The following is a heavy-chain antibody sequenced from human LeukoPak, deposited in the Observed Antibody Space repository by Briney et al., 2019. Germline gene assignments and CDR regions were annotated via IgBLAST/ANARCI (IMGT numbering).Heavy chain of an antibody. CDR2: IYQSGST. CDR1: GVSISSGNW. J-gene: IGHJ4*02. D-gene: IGHD2/OR15-2a*01. CDR3: ARMKRISSGTLDY. V-gene: IGHV4-4*02. Sequence: SETLSLTCSVPGVSISSGNWWSWVRQPPGKGLEWIGEIYQSGSTNYNPSLKSRVTISVDKSKNQFSLQLTSVTAADTAVYYCARMKRISSGTLDYWGQGALVTVSS.